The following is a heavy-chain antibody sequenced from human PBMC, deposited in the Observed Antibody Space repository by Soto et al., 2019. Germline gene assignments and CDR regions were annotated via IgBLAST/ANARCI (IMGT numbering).Heavy chain of an antibody. D-gene: IGHD6-6*01. CDR1: GYTFFTYG. CDR3: ARKSSSSSWFDP. V-gene: IGHV1-18*01. Sequence: ASVKVCCKASGYTFFTYGITWVRQAPGQGLEWMGWISTYDGNTDYAQKLQGRVTMTTDTSTRTAYMELRSLRSDDTAVYYCARKSSSSSWFDPWGLGTLVTVSS. J-gene: IGHJ5*02. CDR2: ISTYDGNT.